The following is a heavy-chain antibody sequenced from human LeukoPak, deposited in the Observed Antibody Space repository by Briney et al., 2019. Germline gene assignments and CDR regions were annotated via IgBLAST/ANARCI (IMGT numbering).Heavy chain of an antibody. V-gene: IGHV3-53*01. Sequence: GGSLRLPCAASGFTVSSNYMSWVRQAPGKGLEWVSIIYGGGSTYYADSVKGRSTISRDNVNNTLYLQMNSLRVEDTAVYYCARGDGYNYWDYWGQGTLVTVSS. CDR2: IYGGGST. D-gene: IGHD5-24*01. CDR1: GFTVSSNY. CDR3: ARGDGYNYWDY. J-gene: IGHJ4*02.